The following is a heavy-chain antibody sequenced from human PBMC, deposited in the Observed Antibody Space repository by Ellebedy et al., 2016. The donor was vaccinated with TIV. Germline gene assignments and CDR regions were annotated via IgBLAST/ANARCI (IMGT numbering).Heavy chain of an antibody. CDR3: ARDRGHGADY. Sequence: GESLKISCAGSGFSFSDYGMHWVRQAPGKGLEWVAAIWFNGTNKYYADSVRGRFTISRDNSRSTLFLQMSTLRVDDTAIYYCARDRGHGADYWGLGALVTVTS. CDR1: GFSFSDYG. V-gene: IGHV3-33*01. J-gene: IGHJ4*02. D-gene: IGHD1-26*01. CDR2: IWFNGTNK.